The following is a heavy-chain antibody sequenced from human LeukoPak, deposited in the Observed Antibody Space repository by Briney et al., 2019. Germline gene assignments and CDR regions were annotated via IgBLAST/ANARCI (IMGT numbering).Heavy chain of an antibody. J-gene: IGHJ4*02. Sequence: SETLSLTCTVSGGSISSGGYYWSWIRQRPGKGLEWIGYIYYSGSTYYHPSLKSRVTISVDTSKNQFSLKLSSVTAADTAVYYCARYYDSSGYYRYFDYWGQGTLVTVSS. D-gene: IGHD3-22*01. CDR2: IYYSGST. CDR1: GGSISSGGYY. CDR3: ARYYDSSGYYRYFDY. V-gene: IGHV4-31*03.